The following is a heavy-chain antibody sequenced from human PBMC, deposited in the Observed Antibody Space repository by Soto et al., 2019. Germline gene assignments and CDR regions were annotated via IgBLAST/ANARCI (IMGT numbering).Heavy chain of an antibody. J-gene: IGHJ4*02. CDR1: GGSISSSGYY. Sequence: SETLSLTCSVSGGSISSSGYYCTWIRQHPGKGLEWIGYVYYSGSTYYNPSLKSRVTISVDTSRNQFSLNLRSVTAADTAVYYCALDTGGYYQFDHWGQGTLVTVSS. D-gene: IGHD3-22*01. CDR2: VYYSGST. CDR3: ALDTGGYYQFDH. V-gene: IGHV4-31*03.